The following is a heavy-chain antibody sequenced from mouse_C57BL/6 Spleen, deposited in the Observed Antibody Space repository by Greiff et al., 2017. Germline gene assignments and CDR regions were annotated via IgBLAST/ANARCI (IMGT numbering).Heavy chain of an antibody. J-gene: IGHJ4*01. Sequence: VQLQQSGPGLVQPSPSLSITCTVSGFSLTSYGVHWVRQPPGKGLEWLGVIWSGGSTDYNAAFISRLSISKDNSKSQVSFKMNSLQADDTAIYYCAKREGGYYAMDYWGQGTSVTVSS. CDR2: IWSGGST. CDR1: GFSLTSYG. CDR3: AKREGGYYAMDY. V-gene: IGHV2-4*01.